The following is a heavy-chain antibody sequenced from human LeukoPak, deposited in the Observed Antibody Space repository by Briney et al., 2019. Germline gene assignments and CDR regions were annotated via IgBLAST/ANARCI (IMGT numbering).Heavy chain of an antibody. J-gene: IGHJ4*02. CDR1: GFTFGSHA. D-gene: IGHD5-18*01. V-gene: IGHV3-23*01. Sequence: GGSLRLSCEASGFTFGSHAMYWVRQAPGKGLEWVAGIFGSGGSPHYADTVKSRFTISRDNSRNTVYLQINSLRAEDTAVYYCGKTTVGYSSGQKPAWPVDYWGQGTLVTVSS. CDR3: GKTTVGYSSGQKPAWPVDY. CDR2: IFGSGGSP.